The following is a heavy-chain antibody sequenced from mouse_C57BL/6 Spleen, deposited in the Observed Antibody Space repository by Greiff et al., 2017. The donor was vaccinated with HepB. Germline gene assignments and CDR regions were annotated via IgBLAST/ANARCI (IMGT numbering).Heavy chain of an antibody. CDR2: IDPSDSYT. J-gene: IGHJ2*01. CDR1: GYTFTSYW. V-gene: IGHV1-50*01. D-gene: IGHD1-1*01. Sequence: QVQLQQPGAELVKPGASVKLSCKASGYTFTSYWMQWVKQRPGQGLEWIGEIDPSDSYTNYNQKFKGKATLTVDTSSSTVYMQLSSLTSEDSAVYYCARKVYYGSSPYYFDYWGQGTTLTVSS. CDR3: ARKVYYGSSPYYFDY.